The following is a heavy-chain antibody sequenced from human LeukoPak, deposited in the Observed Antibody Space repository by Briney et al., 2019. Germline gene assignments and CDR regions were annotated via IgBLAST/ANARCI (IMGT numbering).Heavy chain of an antibody. CDR1: GFTFSSYG. D-gene: IGHD3-22*01. CDR3: ARDGEIPVVVPAELIGYMVV. J-gene: IGHJ6*03. V-gene: IGHV3-33*01. CDR2: IWYDGSNK. Sequence: PGRSLRLSCAASGFTFSSYGMHWVRQAPGKGLEWVAVIWYDGSNKYYADSVKGRFTISRDNSKNTLYLQMNSLRAEDTAVYYCARDGEIPVVVPAELIGYMVVWGKGTTVTVSS.